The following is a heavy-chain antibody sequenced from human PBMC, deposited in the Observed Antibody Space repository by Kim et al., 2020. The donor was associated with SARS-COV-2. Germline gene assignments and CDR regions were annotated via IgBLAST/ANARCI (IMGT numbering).Heavy chain of an antibody. D-gene: IGHD3-9*01. V-gene: IGHV4-34*01. J-gene: IGHJ6*02. CDR1: GGSFSGYY. CDR3: AKGQPYYDILTGXHYYYYYGMDV. CDR2: XNHSGST. Sequence: SETLSLTCAVYGGSFSGYYWSWIRQPPGKGLEWIGEXNHSGSTNYNPSLKSRVTISVDKSKNQFSLKLGSVTAXDTAVYYCAKGQPYYDILTGXHYYYYYGMDVWGQGTTVTVSS.